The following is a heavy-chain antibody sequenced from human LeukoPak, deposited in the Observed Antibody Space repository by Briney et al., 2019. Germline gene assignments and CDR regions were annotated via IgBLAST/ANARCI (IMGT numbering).Heavy chain of an antibody. Sequence: GASVKVSCKASGYTFTGYYMHWVRQAPGQGLEWMGWINPNSGGTNYAQKFQGRVTMTRDTSISTAYMELSRLRSDGTAVYYCARVAGDSSGWYVFWFDPWGQGTLVTVSS. D-gene: IGHD6-19*01. CDR1: GYTFTGYY. CDR3: ARVAGDSSGWYVFWFDP. CDR2: INPNSGGT. V-gene: IGHV1-2*02. J-gene: IGHJ5*02.